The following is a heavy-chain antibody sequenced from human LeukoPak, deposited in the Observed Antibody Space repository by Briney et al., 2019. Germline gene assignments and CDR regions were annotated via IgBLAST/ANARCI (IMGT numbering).Heavy chain of an antibody. CDR2: INPNSGGT. CDR1: GYTFTGYY. V-gene: IGHV1-2*02. J-gene: IGHJ3*02. CDR3: ARDRGGCSGGSCYVAFDI. D-gene: IGHD2-15*01. Sequence: ASVKVSCKASGYTFTGYYMHWVRQAPGQGLEWMGWINPNSGGTNYAQKFQGRVTMTRDTSISTAYMELSRLRSDDTAVYYCARDRGGCSGGSCYVAFDIWGQGTMVTVSS.